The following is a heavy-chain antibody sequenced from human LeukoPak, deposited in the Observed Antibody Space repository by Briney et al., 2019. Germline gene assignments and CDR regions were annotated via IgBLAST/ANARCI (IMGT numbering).Heavy chain of an antibody. CDR3: ASPYAPLGYGMDV. Sequence: SETLSLTCSVSGGSISSYYWSWIRQPPGKGLEWIGYISYSGSTNYNPSLNSRVTISVDTSKNQFSLKLSSVTAADTAMYYCASPYAPLGYGMDVWGQGTTVTVSS. V-gene: IGHV4-59*01. CDR1: GGSISSYY. CDR2: ISYSGST. D-gene: IGHD2-2*01. J-gene: IGHJ6*02.